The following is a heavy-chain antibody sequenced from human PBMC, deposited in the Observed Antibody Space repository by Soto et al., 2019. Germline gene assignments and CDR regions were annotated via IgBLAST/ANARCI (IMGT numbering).Heavy chain of an antibody. CDR1: GYTFTYRY. CDR2: ITPFNGNT. V-gene: IGHV1-45*02. CDR3: ARSGEDYSSDY. Sequence: SVKVSCKASGYTFTYRYLHWVRQAPGQALEWMGWITPFNGNTNYAQKFQDRVTITRDRSMSTAYMELSSLRSEDTAMYYCARSGEDYSSDYWGQGTLVTVSS. D-gene: IGHD4-4*01. J-gene: IGHJ4*02.